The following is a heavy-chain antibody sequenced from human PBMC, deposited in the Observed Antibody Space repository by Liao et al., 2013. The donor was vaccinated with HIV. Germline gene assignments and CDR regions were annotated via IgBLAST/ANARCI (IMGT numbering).Heavy chain of an antibody. CDR2: IYTSGST. J-gene: IGHJ4*02. Sequence: QVQLQESGPGLVKPSETLSLTCSVSGGSISSYYWSWIRQPAGKGLEWIGRIYTSGSTNYSPSLKSRVTMSVDTSKNQFSLRLSSVTAADTAVYYCASVGVKSYGYYFDDWGQGILVTVSS. CDR3: ASVGVKSYGYYFDD. CDR1: GGSISSYY. D-gene: IGHD3-16*01. V-gene: IGHV4-4*07.